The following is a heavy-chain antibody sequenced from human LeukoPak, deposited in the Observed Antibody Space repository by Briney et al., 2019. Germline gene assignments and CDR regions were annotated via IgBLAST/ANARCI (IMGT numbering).Heavy chain of an antibody. D-gene: IGHD6-13*01. Sequence: GGSLRLSCAASGFTFGSYAMSWVRQAPGKGLERVSAISGSGGSTYYADSVKGRFTISRDNSKDTLYLQMNSLRAEDTAVYYCAKRERERISWYFFDYWGQGTLVTVSS. CDR2: ISGSGGST. CDR3: AKRERERISWYFFDY. J-gene: IGHJ4*02. CDR1: GFTFGSYA. V-gene: IGHV3-23*01.